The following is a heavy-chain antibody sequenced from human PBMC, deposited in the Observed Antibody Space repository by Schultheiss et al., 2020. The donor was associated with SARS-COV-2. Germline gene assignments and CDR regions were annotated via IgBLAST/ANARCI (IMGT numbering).Heavy chain of an antibody. CDR3: ARVRVVEGIAAAGSLDY. CDR1: GYTFTSYG. Sequence: ASVKVSCKASGYTFTSYGISWVRQAPGQGLEWMGWISAYNGNTNYAQKLQGRVTMTTDTSTSTAYMELRSLRSDDTAVYYCARVRVVEGIAAAGSLDYWGQGTLVTVSS. J-gene: IGHJ4*02. V-gene: IGHV1-18*04. D-gene: IGHD6-13*01. CDR2: ISAYNGNT.